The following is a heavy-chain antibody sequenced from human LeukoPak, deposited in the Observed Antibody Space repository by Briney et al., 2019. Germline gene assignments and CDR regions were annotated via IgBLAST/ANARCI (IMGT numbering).Heavy chain of an antibody. CDR1: GFTFSTYA. CDR2: ISATGSTT. J-gene: IGHJ6*03. D-gene: IGHD4-11*01. CDR3: ARGGLPIYYYYMDV. V-gene: IGHV3-23*01. Sequence: GGSLRLSCAASGFTFSTYAMTWVRQAPGQGLDSVSLISATGSTTYYAESVRGRFTISRDNSKNTLYLQMNTLRVEDTAVYYCARGGLPIYYYYMDVWGKGTTVTVSS.